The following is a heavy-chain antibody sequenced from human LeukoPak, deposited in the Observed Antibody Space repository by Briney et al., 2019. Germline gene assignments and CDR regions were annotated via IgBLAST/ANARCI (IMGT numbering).Heavy chain of an antibody. CDR3: AKAVAGYFFDY. J-gene: IGHJ4*02. Sequence: GVSLRLSCAASGFTFSSYAMSGVRQAPGKGLEWVSAISGSGGSTYYADSVKGRFTISRDNSKNTLYLQMNSLRAEDTAVYYCAKAVAGYFFDYWGQGTLVTVSS. CDR2: ISGSGGST. V-gene: IGHV3-23*01. D-gene: IGHD6-13*01. CDR1: GFTFSSYA.